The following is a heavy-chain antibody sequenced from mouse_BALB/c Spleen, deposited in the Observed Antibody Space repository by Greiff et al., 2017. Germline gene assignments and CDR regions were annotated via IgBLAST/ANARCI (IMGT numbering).Heavy chain of an antibody. CDR1: GFTFSSYT. Sequence: EVQVVESGGGLVQPGGSLKLSCAASGFTFSSYTMSWVRQTPEKRLEWVAYISNGGGSTYYPDTVTGRFTISRDNAKNTLYLQMSSLKSEDTAMYYCARQGSRAMDYWGQGTSVTVSS. D-gene: IGHD3-1*01. J-gene: IGHJ4*01. V-gene: IGHV5-12-2*01. CDR2: ISNGGGST. CDR3: ARQGSRAMDY.